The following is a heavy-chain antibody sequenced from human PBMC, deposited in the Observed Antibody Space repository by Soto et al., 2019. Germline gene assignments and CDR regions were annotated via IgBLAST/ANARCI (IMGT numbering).Heavy chain of an antibody. CDR3: AEVTDYDVYISRLGY. D-gene: IGHD4-17*01. J-gene: IGHJ4*02. Sequence: GASVKVSCKASGFTFTSSAMQWVRQARGQRLEWIGWIVVGSGNTNYAQKFQERVTITRDMSTSTAYMELSSLRSEDTAVYYCAEVTDYDVYISRLGYWGQGTLVPVSS. V-gene: IGHV1-58*02. CDR1: GFTFTSSA. CDR2: IVVGSGNT.